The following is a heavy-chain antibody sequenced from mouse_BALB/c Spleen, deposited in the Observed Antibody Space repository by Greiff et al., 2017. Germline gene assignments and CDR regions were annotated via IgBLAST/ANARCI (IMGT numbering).Heavy chain of an antibody. D-gene: IGHD2-2*01. CDR3: ARAYGYDGYWYFDV. V-gene: IGHV8-8*01. J-gene: IGHJ1*01. CDR2: IWWNDDK. Sequence: QVTLKVSGPGILQPSQTLSLTCSFSGFSLSTSGMSVGWIRQPSGKGLEWLAHIWWNDDKYYNPALKSRLTISKDTSNNQVFLKIASVVTADTATYYCARAYGYDGYWYFDVWGAGTTVTVSS. CDR1: GFSLSTSGMS.